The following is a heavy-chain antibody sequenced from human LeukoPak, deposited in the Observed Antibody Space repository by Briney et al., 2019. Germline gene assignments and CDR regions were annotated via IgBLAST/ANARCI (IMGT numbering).Heavy chain of an antibody. CDR3: ARGRYCSSTSCPHPYYYYMDV. V-gene: IGHV1-18*01. CDR1: GYTFTSYG. D-gene: IGHD2-2*01. J-gene: IGHJ6*03. Sequence: ASVKVSSKASGYTFTSYGISWVRQAPGQGLEWMGWISAYNGNTNYAQKLQGRVTMTTDTSTSTAYMELRSPRSDDTAVYYCARGRYCSSTSCPHPYYYYMDVWGKGTTVTISS. CDR2: ISAYNGNT.